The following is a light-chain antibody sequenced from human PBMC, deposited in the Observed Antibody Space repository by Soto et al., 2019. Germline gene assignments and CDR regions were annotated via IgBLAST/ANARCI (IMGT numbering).Light chain of an antibody. V-gene: IGKV1-5*03. Sequence: DIQMTQSPSTLSGSVGDRVTITCRASQTISSWLAWYQQKPGKAPNLLIYKASSLKSGVPSRFSGSGSGTEFTLTISSLQPEDAATYYCQQSYSTPQTFGQGTKVDIK. CDR1: QTISSW. J-gene: IGKJ1*01. CDR2: KAS. CDR3: QQSYSTPQT.